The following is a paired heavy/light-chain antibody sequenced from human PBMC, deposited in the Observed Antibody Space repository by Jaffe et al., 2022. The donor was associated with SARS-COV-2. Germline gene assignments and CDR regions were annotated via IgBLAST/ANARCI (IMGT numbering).Light chain of an antibody. J-gene: IGKJ4*01. CDR2: WAS. CDR3: QQSLHDPLT. CDR1: HTLLYSSNNKNY. Sequence: DTVMTQSPDSLAVSLGERATINCKSSHTLLYSSNNKNYLGWYQQKPGQPPKLLISWASTRESGVPDRFSGSGSGTDFTLTISRLQAEDVAVYFCQQSLHDPLTFGGGTKVEIK. V-gene: IGKV4-1*01.
Heavy chain of an antibody. V-gene: IGHV4-39*01. D-gene: IGHD2-21*01. J-gene: IGHJ4*02. CDR1: GGSISSGSYY. CDR3: ARMVGDSGWPRLGDH. CDR2: IDFSGKS. Sequence: QLRLQESGPGLVRPSETLSLTCTVSGGSISSGSYYWGWIRRPPGQALEWIGSIDFSGKSYDNPSLKSRVTISVDTSRNQFSLRLSSVTAADTAVYYCARMVGDSGWPRLGDHWGQGTLVTVSS.